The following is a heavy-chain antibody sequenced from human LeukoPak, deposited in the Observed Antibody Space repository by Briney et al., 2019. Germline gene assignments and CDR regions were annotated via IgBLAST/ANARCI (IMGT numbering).Heavy chain of an antibody. V-gene: IGHV3-74*01. Sequence: GGSLRLSCVASGFTFSNYWMHWVRQAPGKGLVWVSRISIDGSSTSYADSVKGRFTITRDNAKNTLYVQMNSLRAEDTAVYYCARVSTYSAIDYWGQGTLVTVSS. J-gene: IGHJ4*02. CDR1: GFTFSNYW. D-gene: IGHD1-26*01. CDR2: ISIDGSST. CDR3: ARVSTYSAIDY.